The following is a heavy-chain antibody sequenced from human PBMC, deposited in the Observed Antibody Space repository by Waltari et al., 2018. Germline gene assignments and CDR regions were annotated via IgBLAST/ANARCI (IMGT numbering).Heavy chain of an antibody. CDR1: GFTFSSYA. J-gene: IGHJ5*02. CDR3: AKVRHCSSTSCYDHNWFDP. Sequence: EVQLLESGGGLVQHGGSLRLSCAASGFTFSSYAMSWVRQAPGKGLEWVSAISGSGGSTYYADSVKGRFTISRDNSKNTLYLQMNSLRAEDTAVYYCAKVRHCSSTSCYDHNWFDPWGQGTLVTVSS. CDR2: ISGSGGST. V-gene: IGHV3-23*01. D-gene: IGHD2-2*01.